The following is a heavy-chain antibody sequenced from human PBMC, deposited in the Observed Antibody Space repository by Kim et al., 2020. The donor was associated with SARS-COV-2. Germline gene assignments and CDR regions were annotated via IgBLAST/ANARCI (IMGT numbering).Heavy chain of an antibody. V-gene: IGHV3-23*01. CDR3: AKPHPGSMIRPGAYFQY. D-gene: IGHD3-22*01. J-gene: IGHJ1*01. CDR1: GFTFSSYA. CDR2: ISGSGGST. Sequence: GGSLRLSCAASGFTFSSYAMSWVRQAPGKGLEWVSAISGSGGSTYYADSVKGRFTISRDNSKNTLYLQMNSLRAEDTAVYYCAKPHPGSMIRPGAYFQYWGQGTLVTVSS.